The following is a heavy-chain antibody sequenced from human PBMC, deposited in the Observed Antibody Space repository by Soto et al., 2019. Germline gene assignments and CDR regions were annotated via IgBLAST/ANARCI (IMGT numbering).Heavy chain of an antibody. CDR1: GFIFDDYA. V-gene: IGHV3-9*01. CDR2: ISWSSGRI. CDR3: ANDKIYVDYEGPFDY. Sequence: EVQLVESGGGLVQPGGSRRLSCVASGFIFDDYAMHWVRQAPGKGLERVAGISWSSGRIDYGDSVKGRFTISRDTAKNSIYLQMNSLKTEDTAFYYFANDKIYVDYEGPFDYWGQGSLVTVSS. J-gene: IGHJ4*02. D-gene: IGHD4-17*01.